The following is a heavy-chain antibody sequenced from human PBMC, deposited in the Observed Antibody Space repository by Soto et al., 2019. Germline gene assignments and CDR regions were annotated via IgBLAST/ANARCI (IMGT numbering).Heavy chain of an antibody. Sequence: QVQLQQWGAGLLKPSETLSLTCAVYGGFVSSGSYYWSWIRQPAGKGLGWIGEMSHSGGTPFNPSLKIRVTKSVDTSKNQFSLKMSSVTAADTALYYCARVERGTATTVVDAFDIWGPGTMVTVSS. CDR3: ARVERGTATTVVDAFDI. J-gene: IGHJ3*02. CDR1: GGFVSSGSYY. V-gene: IGHV4-34*01. D-gene: IGHD1-1*01. CDR2: MSHSGGT.